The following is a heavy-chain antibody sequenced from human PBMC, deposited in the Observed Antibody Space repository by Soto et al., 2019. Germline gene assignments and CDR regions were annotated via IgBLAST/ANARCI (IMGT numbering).Heavy chain of an antibody. CDR3: AGSYYDSGGYYLWYYYYGMDV. CDR2: IIPIFGTA. Sequence: QVQLVQSGAEVKKPGSSVKVSCKASGGTFSSYAISWVRQAPGQGLEWMGGIIPIFGTANYAQKFQGRVPITADESTSSAYWKLSSLISDATAEYYSAGSYYDSGGYYLWYYYYGMDVWRQGTTVTVS. CDR1: GGTFSSYA. D-gene: IGHD3-22*01. V-gene: IGHV1-69*01. J-gene: IGHJ6*02.